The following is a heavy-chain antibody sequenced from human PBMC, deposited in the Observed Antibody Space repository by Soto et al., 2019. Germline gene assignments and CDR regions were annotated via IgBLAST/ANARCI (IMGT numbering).Heavy chain of an antibody. CDR2: FDPEDGET. CDR3: ATTLITMVRGVTSSYNWFDP. CDR1: GYTLTELS. D-gene: IGHD3-10*01. J-gene: IGHJ5*02. Sequence: ASVKVSCKVSGYTLTELSMHWVRQAPGKGLEWMGGFDPEDGETIYAQKFQGRVTMTEDTSTDTAYMELSSLRSEDTAVYYCATTLITMVRGVTSSYNWFDPWRQGTLVTVSS. V-gene: IGHV1-24*01.